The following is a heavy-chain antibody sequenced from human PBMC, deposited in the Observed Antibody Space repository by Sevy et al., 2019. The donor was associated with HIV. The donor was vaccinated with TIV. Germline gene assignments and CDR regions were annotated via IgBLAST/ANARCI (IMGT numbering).Heavy chain of an antibody. Sequence: GESLKISCAASGFSLNTYWMSWVRQAPGKGLEGVSVIHSDDTTYHADSVKDRFTISRDNFKNTLYLHMSSLRAEDTAVYYCARGKSGYGYALNYWGQGTLVTVSS. CDR3: ARGKSGYGYALNY. CDR1: GFSLNTYW. J-gene: IGHJ4*02. V-gene: IGHV3-66*01. CDR2: IHSDDTT. D-gene: IGHD5-18*01.